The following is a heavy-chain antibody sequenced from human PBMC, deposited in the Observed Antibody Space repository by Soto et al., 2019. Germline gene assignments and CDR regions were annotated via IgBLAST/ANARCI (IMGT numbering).Heavy chain of an antibody. CDR2: IYHTGTT. CDR1: GGSISSGYH. CDR3: ATVPHYYDSSGYHNWFDP. J-gene: IGHJ5*02. Sequence: SETLSLTCTVSGGSISSGYHWAWIRQPPGMRLEWVASIYHTGTTYYNPSLTSRVTISVDTSKNQFSLKLSSVTAADTAVYYCATVPHYYDSSGYHNWFDPWGQGTLVTVSS. D-gene: IGHD3-22*01. V-gene: IGHV4-38-2*02.